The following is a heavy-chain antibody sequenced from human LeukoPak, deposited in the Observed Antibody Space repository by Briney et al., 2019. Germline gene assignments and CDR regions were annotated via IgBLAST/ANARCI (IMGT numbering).Heavy chain of an antibody. CDR1: GFTFTSSA. CDR3: EGTSITGNPEDDY. D-gene: IGHD1-20*01. J-gene: IGHJ4*02. CDR2: INPSGGST. Sequence: GASVKVSCKASGFTFTSSAMQWVRQARGQRLEWMGIINPSGGSTSYAQKFQGRVTMTRDTSTSTVYMELSSLRSEDTAVYYCEGTSITGNPEDDYWGQGTLVTVSS. V-gene: IGHV1-46*01.